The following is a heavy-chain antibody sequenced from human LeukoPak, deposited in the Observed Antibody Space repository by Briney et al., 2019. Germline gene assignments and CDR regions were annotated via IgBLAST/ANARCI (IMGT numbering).Heavy chain of an antibody. CDR1: GGSFSGYY. Sequence: SETLSLTCAVYGGSFSGYYWSWIRQPPGKGLEWIGSIYHSGSTYYNPSLKSRVTISVDTSKNQFSLKLSSVTAADTAVYYCARLTYSSSWYGYYWGQGTLVTVSS. D-gene: IGHD6-13*01. CDR2: IYHSGST. CDR3: ARLTYSSSWYGYY. V-gene: IGHV4-34*01. J-gene: IGHJ4*02.